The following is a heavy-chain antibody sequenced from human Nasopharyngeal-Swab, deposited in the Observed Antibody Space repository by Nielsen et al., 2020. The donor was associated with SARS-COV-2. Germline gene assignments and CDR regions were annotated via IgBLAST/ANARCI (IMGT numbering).Heavy chain of an antibody. CDR2: INPTDGST. D-gene: IGHD1-7*01. Sequence: ASVKVSCNASGYTFTSYYLHWVRQAPGQGLEWMWIINPTDGSTSYAQKFERRVTMTRVTSTSTVYMELNSLRSEDTAVYYCARVLPFRITGTSGMDVWGQETTVTVSS. V-gene: IGHV1-46*01. CDR1: GYTFTSYY. CDR3: ARVLPFRITGTSGMDV. J-gene: IGHJ6*02.